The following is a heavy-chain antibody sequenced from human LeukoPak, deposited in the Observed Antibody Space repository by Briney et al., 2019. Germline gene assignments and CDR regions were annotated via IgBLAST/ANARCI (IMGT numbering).Heavy chain of an antibody. CDR2: TYYRAKWYN. Sequence: SQTLSLTCAISGDSVSSNSAAWNWIRQSPSRGLGWVGRTYYRAKWYNDYAVSVKSRITIHPDTSKNQFSLPLNSVTPEDTAVYYCASLPTASDAFDIWGQGTMVTVSS. CDR3: ASLPTASDAFDI. CDR1: GDSVSSNSAA. V-gene: IGHV6-1*01. D-gene: IGHD2-21*02. J-gene: IGHJ3*02.